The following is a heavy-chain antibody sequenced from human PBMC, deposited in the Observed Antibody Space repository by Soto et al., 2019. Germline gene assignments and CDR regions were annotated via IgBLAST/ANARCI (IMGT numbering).Heavy chain of an antibody. V-gene: IGHV3-11*01. CDR1: GFTFSDYY. D-gene: IGHD4-17*01. CDR3: ARGAYGDFAAH. J-gene: IGHJ3*01. CDR2: LSRGGSTK. Sequence: QVQLVESGGGWVKPGGSLRLSCAASGFTFSDYYMSWIRPAPGKGLEWVADLSRGGSTKYYADSVKGRFTISRDKAKNSLYLQTNSLRAEDTAVYYGARGAYGDFAAHWGPGTMVTVSS.